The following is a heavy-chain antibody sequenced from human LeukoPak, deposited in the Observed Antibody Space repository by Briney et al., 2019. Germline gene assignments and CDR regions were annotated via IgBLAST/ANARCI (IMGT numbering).Heavy chain of an antibody. Sequence: GGSLRLSCAASGFTFSSFSMAWVRQAPGKGPEWVSTISRSGDATYYADSVKGRFTISRDKSWNTLYLQMSSLRVDDTALYYCARGSLGSWFFFDYWGQGTLVTASS. D-gene: IGHD6-13*01. CDR2: ISRSGDAT. CDR3: ARGSLGSWFFFDY. V-gene: IGHV3-23*01. J-gene: IGHJ4*02. CDR1: GFTFSSFS.